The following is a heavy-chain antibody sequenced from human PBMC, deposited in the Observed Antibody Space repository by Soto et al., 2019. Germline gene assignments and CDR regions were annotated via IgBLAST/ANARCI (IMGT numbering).Heavy chain of an antibody. J-gene: IGHJ4*02. Sequence: SETLSLTCTVSGGSIRSGGYYWSWIRQHPGKGLEWIGYIYYSGSTYYNPSLKSRVTISVDTSKNQFSLKLSSVTAADTAVYYCARVVVVAAAVDDWGQGTLVTVSS. CDR3: ARVVVVAAAVDD. CDR1: GGSIRSGGYY. V-gene: IGHV4-31*03. CDR2: IYYSGST. D-gene: IGHD2-15*01.